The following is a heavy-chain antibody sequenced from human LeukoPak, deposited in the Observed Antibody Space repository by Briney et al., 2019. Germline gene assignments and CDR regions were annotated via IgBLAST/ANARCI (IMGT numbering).Heavy chain of an antibody. D-gene: IGHD5-18*01. J-gene: IGHJ4*02. Sequence: SETLSLTCAVYGGSLSGYNWNWIRQPPGKGLEWIAEISHSETTHYNPSLKSRVTISVDTSKNQFSLKLTSVTAADTAVYYCVRYGDYWGQGTLVTVSS. CDR3: VRYGDY. CDR1: GGSLSGYN. V-gene: IGHV4-34*01. CDR2: ISHSETT.